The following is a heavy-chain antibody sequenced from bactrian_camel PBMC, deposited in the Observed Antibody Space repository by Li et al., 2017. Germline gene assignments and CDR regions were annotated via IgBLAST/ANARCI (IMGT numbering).Heavy chain of an antibody. CDR1: GYAWDRYC. D-gene: IGHD1*01. Sequence: QVQLVESGGGSVQEGESRRLSCAVSGYAWDRYCVGWFRQAPGKEPEGIASLKTGGNSPHYADSVKGRFTMTRDSAENTVYLQMNTLKPEDTAMYSCAASFPPMFTDSAYCYTHLSEYGSWGQGTQVTVS. CDR2: LKTGGNSP. CDR3: AASFPPMFTDSAYCYTHLSEYGS. J-gene: IGHJ6*01. V-gene: IGHV3S1*01.